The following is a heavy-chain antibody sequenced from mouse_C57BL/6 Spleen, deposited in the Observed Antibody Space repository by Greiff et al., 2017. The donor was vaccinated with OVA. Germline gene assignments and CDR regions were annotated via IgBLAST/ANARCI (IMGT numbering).Heavy chain of an antibody. CDR1: GFSFNTYA. D-gene: IGHD2-4*01. CDR3: VRHAYDYDGGAYYAMDY. J-gene: IGHJ4*01. V-gene: IGHV10-1*01. Sequence: GGGLVQPKGSLKLSCAASGFSFNTYAMNWVRQAPGKGLEWVARIRSKSNNYATYYADSVKDRFTISRDDSESMLYLQMNNLKTEDTAMYYCVRHAYDYDGGAYYAMDYWGQGTSVTVSS. CDR2: IRSKSNNYAT.